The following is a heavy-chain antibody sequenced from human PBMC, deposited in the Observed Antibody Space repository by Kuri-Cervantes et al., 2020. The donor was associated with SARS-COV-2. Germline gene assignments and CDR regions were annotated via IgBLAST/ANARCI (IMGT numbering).Heavy chain of an antibody. V-gene: IGHV3-33*08. CDR2: IWYDGKNE. D-gene: IGHD3-16*01. CDR1: GFTFSNYA. Sequence: GESLKISCVASGFTFSNYAIHWVRQAPGKGLEWVAVIWYDGKNEYYAGSVKGRFTISRDNSRNTVLLQMNILRAEDTAIYYCARGAANYYMDVWGTGITVTVSS. CDR3: ARGAANYYMDV. J-gene: IGHJ6*03.